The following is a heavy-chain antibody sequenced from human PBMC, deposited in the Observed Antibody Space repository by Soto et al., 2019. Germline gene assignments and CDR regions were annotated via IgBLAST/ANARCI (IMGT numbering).Heavy chain of an antibody. CDR2: IYYSGST. CDR3: ARHPKVVPAANRRINEGYYYYYMVV. CDR1: CGSISSSSYY. J-gene: IGHJ6*03. V-gene: IGHV4-39*01. D-gene: IGHD2-2*01. Sequence: SETLSLTCTVSCGSISSSSYYWGWIRQPPGKGLEWIGSIYYSGSTYYNPSLKSRVTISVDTSKNQFSLKLSSVTAADTAVYYCARHPKVVPAANRRINEGYYYYYMVVWGKGTTVTVSS.